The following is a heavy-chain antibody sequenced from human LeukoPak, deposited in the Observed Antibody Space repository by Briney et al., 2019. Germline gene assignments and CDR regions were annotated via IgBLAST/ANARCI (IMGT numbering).Heavy chain of an antibody. CDR1: GYTFTSYG. D-gene: IGHD2-2*01. CDR2: ISAYNGNT. CDR3: ARDSRFMGRSTTPPLDV. Sequence: ASVKVSCKASGYTFTSYGISWVRQAPGQGLEWMGWISAYNGNTNYAQKLQGRVTMTTDTSTSTAYMELRSLRSDDTAVYYCARDSRFMGRSTTPPLDVGAKGPPATVSS. J-gene: IGHJ6*03. V-gene: IGHV1-18*01.